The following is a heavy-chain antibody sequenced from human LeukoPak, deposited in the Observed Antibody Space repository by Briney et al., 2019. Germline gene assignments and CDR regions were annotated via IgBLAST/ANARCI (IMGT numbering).Heavy chain of an antibody. V-gene: IGHV4-34*01. D-gene: IGHD5/OR15-5a*01. CDR2: INHSGST. CDR1: GGSFSGYY. J-gene: IGHJ3*02. CDR3: ARGESNAFDI. Sequence: SGTLSLTCAVYGGSFSGYYWKWIRLPPGKGLEWIGEINHSGSTNYNPSLKSRVTISVDTPKKQFSLRLSSVTAADTAVYYCARGESNAFDIWGQGTMVTVSS.